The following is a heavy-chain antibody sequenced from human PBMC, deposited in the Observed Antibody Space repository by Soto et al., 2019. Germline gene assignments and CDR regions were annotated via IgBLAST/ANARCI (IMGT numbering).Heavy chain of an antibody. V-gene: IGHV1-18*04. D-gene: IGHD3-22*01. J-gene: IGHJ4*02. CDR3: ARDKRRGFYDSSGYYPPHFDY. CDR2: ISAYNGNT. CDR1: GYTFTSYG. Sequence: QVQLVQSGAEVKKPGASVKVSCKASGYTFTSYGISWVRQAPGQGLEWMGWISAYNGNTNYAQKLQGRVTMTTDTSTSTAYMELRSLRSDDTAVYYCARDKRRGFYDSSGYYPPHFDYWGQGTLVTVSS.